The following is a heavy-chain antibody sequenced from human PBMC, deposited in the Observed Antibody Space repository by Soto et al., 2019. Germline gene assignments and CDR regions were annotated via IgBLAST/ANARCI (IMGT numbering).Heavy chain of an antibody. Sequence: SGTLSLTCGVFGGSFSGFYWSWIRQPPGEGLGWIGEINRSGTTNYNPSLKSRVTISIDTSKTQFSLKLSSVTAADTAVYYCARGPYYYDSSACYYALAFDIWGQGTLVTVSS. V-gene: IGHV4-34*01. CDR3: ARGPYYYDSSACYYALAFDI. CDR1: GGSFSGFY. CDR2: INRSGTT. D-gene: IGHD3-22*01. J-gene: IGHJ3*02.